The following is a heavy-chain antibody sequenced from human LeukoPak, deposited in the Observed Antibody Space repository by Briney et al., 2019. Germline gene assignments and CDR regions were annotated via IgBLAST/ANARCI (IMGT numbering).Heavy chain of an antibody. J-gene: IGHJ4*02. CDR3: ARSSIIRYFDLLQEYYFDY. Sequence: PSQTLSLTCTVSGGSISSGSYYWSWIRQPAGKGLEWIGRIYTSGSTNYNPSLKSRVTISVDTSKNQFSLKLSSVTAADTAVYYCARSSIIRYFDLLQEYYFDYWGQGTLVTVSS. CDR2: IYTSGST. V-gene: IGHV4-61*02. CDR1: GGSISSGSYY. D-gene: IGHD3-9*01.